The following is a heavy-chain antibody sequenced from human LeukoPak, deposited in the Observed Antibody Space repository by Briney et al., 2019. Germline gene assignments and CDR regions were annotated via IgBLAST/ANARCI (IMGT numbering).Heavy chain of an antibody. CDR1: EFTFSSHA. CDR3: AKDLRFGEPNNWFDP. V-gene: IGHV3-23*01. Sequence: GGSLRLSCAASEFTFSSHAMSWVRQAPGKGLEWVSAISGSGGSTYYADSVKGRFTISRDNSKNTLYLQMNSLRAEDTAVYYCAKDLRFGEPNNWFDPWGQGTLVTVSS. D-gene: IGHD3-10*01. CDR2: ISGSGGST. J-gene: IGHJ5*02.